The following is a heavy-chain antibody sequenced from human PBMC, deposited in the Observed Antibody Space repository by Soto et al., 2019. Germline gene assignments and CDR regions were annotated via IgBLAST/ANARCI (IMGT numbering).Heavy chain of an antibody. D-gene: IGHD3-9*01. CDR3: ARSPCDILTGYCGSVY. CDR2: ISAYNGNT. Sequence: QVQLVQSGAEVKKPGASVKVSCKASGYTFTSYGISWVRQAPGQGLEWMGWISAYNGNTNYAQKLQGRVTMTTDTATSTAYMELRSLRSDDTAVYYCARSPCDILTGYCGSVYWGQGTLVTVSS. CDR1: GYTFTSYG. J-gene: IGHJ4*02. V-gene: IGHV1-18*01.